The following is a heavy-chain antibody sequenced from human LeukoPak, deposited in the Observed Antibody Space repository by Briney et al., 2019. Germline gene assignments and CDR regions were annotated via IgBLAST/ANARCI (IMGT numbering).Heavy chain of an antibody. CDR2: INSSGGST. V-gene: IGHV1-46*01. CDR3: ARRGHSGDSRAFDY. CDR1: GYTFTSYY. J-gene: IGHJ4*02. D-gene: IGHD7-27*01. Sequence: ASVKVSCKASGYTFTSYYMHWVRQAPGQGLEWMGIINSSGGSTSYAQKFQGRVTMTRDTSKNQFSLKLSSVTAADTAVYYCARRGHSGDSRAFDYWGQGTLVTVSS.